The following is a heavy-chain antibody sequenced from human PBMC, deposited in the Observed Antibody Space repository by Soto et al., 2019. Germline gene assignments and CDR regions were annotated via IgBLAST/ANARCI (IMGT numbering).Heavy chain of an antibody. D-gene: IGHD2-15*01. J-gene: IGHJ4*02. CDR3: ARGGNIVMMLAAPFDR. Sequence: QVKLEQWGAGLLKPSETLSLTCGVFNGSLRDYYWSWIRQPPGKGLEWIGEINHSGTINYNPSLRRRVTISRDTSENQFSLNLGSVTAADTAVYYCARGGNIVMMLAAPFDRWGQGTLVTVSS. V-gene: IGHV4-34*01. CDR2: INHSGTI. CDR1: NGSLRDYY.